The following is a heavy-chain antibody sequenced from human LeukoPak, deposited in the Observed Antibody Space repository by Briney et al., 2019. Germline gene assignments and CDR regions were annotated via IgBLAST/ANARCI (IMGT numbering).Heavy chain of an antibody. Sequence: GESLKISCKGSGYSFTSYWIGWVRQMPGKGLEWMGIIYPGDSDTRYSPSFQGQVTISADKSISTAYLQWSSLKASDTAMYYCAINFGVRSGSYYVDYWGQGTLVTVSS. CDR3: AINFGVRSGSYYVDY. V-gene: IGHV5-51*01. D-gene: IGHD3-10*01. J-gene: IGHJ4*02. CDR1: GYSFTSYW. CDR2: IYPGDSDT.